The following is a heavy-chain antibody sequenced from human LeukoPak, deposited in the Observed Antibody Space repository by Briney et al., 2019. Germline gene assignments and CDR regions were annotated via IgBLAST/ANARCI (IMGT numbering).Heavy chain of an antibody. CDR2: VYTSGST. D-gene: IGHD6-19*01. CDR1: GGSISSYY. V-gene: IGHV4-4*07. J-gene: IGHJ3*02. CDR3: ARDGHSSGWFDAFDI. Sequence: SETLSLTCTVSGGSISSYYWSWIRQPAGKGLEWIGRVYTSGSTNYNPSLKSRVTISVDKPKNQFSLKLSSVTAADTAVYYCARDGHSSGWFDAFDIWGQGTMVTVSS.